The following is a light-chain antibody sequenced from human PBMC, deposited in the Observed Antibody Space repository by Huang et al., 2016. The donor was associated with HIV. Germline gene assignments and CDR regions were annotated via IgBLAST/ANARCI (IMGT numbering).Light chain of an antibody. CDR3: QQYYNWPPLT. Sequence: EIVMTQSPATLSVSPGERATLSCRASQSVTSNLAGYQQKPGQAPRLLIYGASTRATGIPARFSGSGSGTEFTLTISSLQSEDFAVYYCQQYYNWPPLTFGGGTKVEIK. CDR1: QSVTSN. J-gene: IGKJ4*01. CDR2: GAS. V-gene: IGKV3-15*01.